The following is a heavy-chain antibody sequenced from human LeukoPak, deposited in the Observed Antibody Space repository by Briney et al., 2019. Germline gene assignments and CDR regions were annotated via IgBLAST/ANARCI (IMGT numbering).Heavy chain of an antibody. CDR2: ISWNGGGM. D-gene: IGHD6-6*01. V-gene: IGHV3-9*01. J-gene: IGHJ4*02. CDR1: GFTFDAYA. Sequence: GGSLRLSCAASGFTFDAYAMHWVRQAPGKGLEWVSGISWNGGGMGYAVSVKGRFTISRDNAKNSLYLQMNSLRDEDTALYDCAKDITGGRSSPYFDSWGQGTLVTVSS. CDR3: AKDITGGRSSPYFDS.